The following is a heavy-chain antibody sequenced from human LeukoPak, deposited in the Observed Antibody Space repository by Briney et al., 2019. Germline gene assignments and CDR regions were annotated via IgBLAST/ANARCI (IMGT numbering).Heavy chain of an antibody. V-gene: IGHV3-48*02. CDR3: ARGTYYYGSGSYLLFDY. D-gene: IGHD3-10*01. CDR1: AFTFSTFN. J-gene: IGHJ4*02. CDR2: ISSSSSTI. Sequence: GGSLRLSCAASAFTFSTFNMNWVRQAPGKGLEWVAHISSSSSTIYYADSVKGRFSISRDNAKNSLYLQMNSLRDEDTAVYYCARGTYYYGSGSYLLFDYWGQGTLATVSS.